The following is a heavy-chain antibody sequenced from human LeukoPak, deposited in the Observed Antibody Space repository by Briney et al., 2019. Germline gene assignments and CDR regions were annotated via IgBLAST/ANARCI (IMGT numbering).Heavy chain of an antibody. CDR3: AKDPTGYYYDSSGYYGGY. CDR1: GSTFSSYG. Sequence: GGSLRLSCAASGSTFSSYGMHWVRQAPGKGLEWVAVISYDGSNKYYADSVKGRFTISRDNSKNTLYLQMNSLRAEDTAVYYCAKDPTGYYYDSSGYYGGYWGQGTLVTVSS. J-gene: IGHJ4*02. D-gene: IGHD3-22*01. V-gene: IGHV3-30*18. CDR2: ISYDGSNK.